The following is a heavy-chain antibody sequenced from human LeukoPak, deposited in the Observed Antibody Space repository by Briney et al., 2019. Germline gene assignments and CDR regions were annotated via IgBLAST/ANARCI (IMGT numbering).Heavy chain of an antibody. V-gene: IGHV3-23*01. CDR2: ISAGSGTT. D-gene: IGHD2-21*02. CDR3: AKDRCRLGDCYFDY. CDR1: GFTFRGYA. Sequence: GGSLRLSCAASGFTFRGYAMSWVRQVPGKGLEWVSSISAGSGTTFYADPVKGRFTISRDNSKNSLFLQMDSLRAEDTAVYFCAKDRCRLGDCYFDYWGQGTLVTVSS. J-gene: IGHJ4*02.